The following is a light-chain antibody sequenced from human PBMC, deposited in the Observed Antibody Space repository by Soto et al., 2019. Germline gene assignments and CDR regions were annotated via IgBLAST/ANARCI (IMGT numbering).Light chain of an antibody. V-gene: IGKV3-20*01. J-gene: IGKJ2*01. CDR3: QQYGSSPMYT. CDR1: QSVSSTF. CDR2: GAS. Sequence: EIVLTQSPGTLSLSPGERATLSCRASQSVSSTFLAWYQQKPGQAPGLLIHGASTRATGIPDRFSGSGSGTDFTLTISRLEPEDFAVYYCQQYGSSPMYTFGQGTRLEIK.